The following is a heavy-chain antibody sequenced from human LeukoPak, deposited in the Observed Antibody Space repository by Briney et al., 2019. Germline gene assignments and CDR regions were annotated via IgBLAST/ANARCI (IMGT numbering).Heavy chain of an antibody. CDR3: ARVPTLSYYYDSSGYCDY. CDR1: GYTFTSYY. D-gene: IGHD3-22*01. Sequence: ASVKVSCKASGYTFTSYYMHWVRQAPGQGLEWMGWISAYNGNTNYAQKLQGRVTMTTDTSTSTAYMELRSLRSDDTAVYYCARVPTLSYYYDSSGYCDYWGQGTLVTVSS. CDR2: ISAYNGNT. J-gene: IGHJ4*02. V-gene: IGHV1-18*04.